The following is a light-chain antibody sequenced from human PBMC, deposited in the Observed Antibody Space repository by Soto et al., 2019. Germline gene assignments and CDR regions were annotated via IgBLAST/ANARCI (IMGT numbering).Light chain of an antibody. J-gene: IGKJ1*01. CDR3: HQYNHWLTWT. CDR2: SAS. CDR1: QSVSSK. V-gene: IGKV3-15*01. Sequence: EIVMTQSPATLSLSPGQRATLSCRASQSVSSKLAWYQQRPGQAPRLLIYSASTRATGIPARLSGSGSGTEFTLTISSLQSEDFAVYYCHQYNHWLTWTFGQGTRWIS.